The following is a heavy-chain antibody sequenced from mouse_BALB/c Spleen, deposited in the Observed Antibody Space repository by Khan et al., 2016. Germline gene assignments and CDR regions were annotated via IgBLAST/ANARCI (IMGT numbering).Heavy chain of an antibody. CDR1: GFSLTSYG. CDR2: IWAGGST. V-gene: IGHV2-9*02. J-gene: IGHJ2*01. CDR3: ARLEDI. Sequence: QVQLKPSFPFLFSPSHILSITCTFSGFSLTSYGVHWVRQPPGKGLEWLGVIWAGGSTNYNSALMSRLSISKDNSNSQVFLKMNSLQTDATAMYYCARLEDIWGQGTTLTVSS.